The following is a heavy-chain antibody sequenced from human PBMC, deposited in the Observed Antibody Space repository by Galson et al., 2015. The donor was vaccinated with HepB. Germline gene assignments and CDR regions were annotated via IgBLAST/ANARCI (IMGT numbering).Heavy chain of an antibody. CDR3: ARDQERYFWSGSDPFDY. D-gene: IGHD3-3*01. CDR1: GFTFSSYW. J-gene: IGHJ4*02. Sequence: SLRLSCAASGFTFSSYWMSWVRQAPGKGLEWVANIKQDGSEKYYVDSVKGRFTISRDNAKNSLYLQMNSLRAEDTAVYYCARDQERYFWSGSDPFDYRGQGTLVTVSS. CDR2: IKQDGSEK. V-gene: IGHV3-7*03.